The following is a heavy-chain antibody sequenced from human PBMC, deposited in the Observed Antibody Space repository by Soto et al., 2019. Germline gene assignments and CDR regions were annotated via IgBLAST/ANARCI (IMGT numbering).Heavy chain of an antibody. D-gene: IGHD5-12*01. J-gene: IGHJ6*02. Sequence: QVQLVQSGAEVKKPGSSVKVSCKASGGTFSSYAISWVRQAPGQGLEWMGGIIPIFGTANYAQKFQGRVTITADESTRTAYMELSSLRSEDTAVYYCASRASVATPVYYYYGMDVWGQGTTVTVSS. CDR1: GGTFSSYA. CDR2: IIPIFGTA. V-gene: IGHV1-69*01. CDR3: ASRASVATPVYYYYGMDV.